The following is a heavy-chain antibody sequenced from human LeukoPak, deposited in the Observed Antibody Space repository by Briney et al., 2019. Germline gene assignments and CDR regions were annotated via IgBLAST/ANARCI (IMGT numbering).Heavy chain of an antibody. V-gene: IGHV1-2*06. J-gene: IGHJ4*02. D-gene: IGHD3-22*01. CDR3: ARGGAYYDSSGYPFGY. CDR2: INPNSGGT. Sequence: ASVKVSCKASGYTFTGYYMHWVRQAPGQGLEWIGRINPNSGGTNYAQKFQGRVTMTRDTSISTAYMELSRLRSDDTAVYYCARGGAYYDSSGYPFGYWGQGTLVTVSS. CDR1: GYTFTGYY.